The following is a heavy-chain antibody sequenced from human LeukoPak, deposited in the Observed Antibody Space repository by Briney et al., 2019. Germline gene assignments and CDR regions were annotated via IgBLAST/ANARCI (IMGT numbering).Heavy chain of an antibody. CDR1: GFPFSSYS. D-gene: IGHD4-23*01. V-gene: IGHV3-7*01. CDR3: AAPKQNGNSGSRWYHDL. Sequence: PGGSLRLSCIASGFPFSSYSMTWVRQAPGKGLEWLANMGRDGSERLYVDSVKGRFTISRDNAKNSLYLQMNSLGDEDTAVYYCAAPKQNGNSGSRWYHDLWGRGTMVTVSS. J-gene: IGHJ2*01. CDR2: MGRDGSER.